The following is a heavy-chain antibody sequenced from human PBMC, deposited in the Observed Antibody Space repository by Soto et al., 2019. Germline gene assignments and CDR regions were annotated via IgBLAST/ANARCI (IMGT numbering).Heavy chain of an antibody. CDR1: GFSFSNCG. J-gene: IGHJ4*02. V-gene: IGHV3-30*18. D-gene: IGHD2-15*01. Sequence: QVQLVESGGGVVQPGRSLRLSCAASGFSFSNCGMHWVRQAPGKGLEWVAAISSDGSDKYYSESVKGRFTISRDNSKNTLFLQMNSLRVEDTAVYYCVKGSEVARQELDYWVQGTLVTVSS. CDR3: VKGSEVARQELDY. CDR2: ISSDGSDK.